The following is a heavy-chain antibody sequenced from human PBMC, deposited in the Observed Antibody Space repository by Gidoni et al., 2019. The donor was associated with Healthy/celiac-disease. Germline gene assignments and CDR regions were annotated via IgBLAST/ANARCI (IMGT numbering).Heavy chain of an antibody. J-gene: IGHJ3*02. CDR1: GFTFSSYG. V-gene: IGHV3-30*18. D-gene: IGHD6-25*01. CDR2: ISYDGSNK. CDR3: ANGGAYSSAGDAFDI. Sequence: QVQLVESGGVVVQPGRSLRPSCAASGFTFSSYGMHWVRQAPGKGLEWVAVISYDGSNKYYADSVKGRFTISRDNSKNTLYLQMNSLRAEDTAVYYCANGGAYSSAGDAFDIWGQGTMVTVSS.